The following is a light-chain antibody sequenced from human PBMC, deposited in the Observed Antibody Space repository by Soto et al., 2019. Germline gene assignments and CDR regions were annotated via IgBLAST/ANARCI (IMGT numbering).Light chain of an antibody. Sequence: EIVLTQSPGTLSLSPGESATLSCRASQSVSSSYFAWYQQKPGQPPRLLIYGAFNRATGIPDRFSGSGSVRDFPITIRRLEPEDFGVYYCQQFGSSPWTFGQGTKVEIK. J-gene: IGKJ1*01. V-gene: IGKV3-20*01. CDR1: QSVSSSY. CDR3: QQFGSSPWT. CDR2: GAF.